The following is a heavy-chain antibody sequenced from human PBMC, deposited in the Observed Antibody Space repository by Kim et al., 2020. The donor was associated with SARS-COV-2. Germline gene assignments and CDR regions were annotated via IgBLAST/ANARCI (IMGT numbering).Heavy chain of an antibody. J-gene: IGHJ4*02. V-gene: IGHV1-69*13. CDR2: IIPIFGTA. CDR3: ARTKTRWYTQCDY. D-gene: IGHD2-15*01. CDR1: GGTFSSYA. Sequence: SVKVSCKASGGTFSSYAISWVRQAPGQGLEWMGGIIPIFGTANYAQKFQGRVTITADESTSTAYMELSSLRSEDTAVYYCARTKTRWYTQCDYWGQGTLVTVSS.